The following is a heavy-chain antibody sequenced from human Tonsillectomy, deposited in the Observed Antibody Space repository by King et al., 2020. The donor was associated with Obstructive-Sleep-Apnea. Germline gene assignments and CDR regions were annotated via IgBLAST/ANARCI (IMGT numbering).Heavy chain of an antibody. CDR2: IYYSGTT. CDR3: ARQNYYYYGMDV. CDR1: GGSISTYY. Sequence: VQLQESGPGLVKPSETLSLTCTVSGGSISTYYWSWIRQSPGKGLEWIGYIYYSGTTNYNPSLKSRVTISVDTSKNQFSLKLSSLTAADTAVYYCARQNYYYYGMDVWGQGTTVTVSS. V-gene: IGHV4-59*08. J-gene: IGHJ6*02.